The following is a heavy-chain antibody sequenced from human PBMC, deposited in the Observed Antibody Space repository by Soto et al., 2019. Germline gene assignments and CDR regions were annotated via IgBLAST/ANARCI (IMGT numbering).Heavy chain of an antibody. D-gene: IGHD3-22*01. V-gene: IGHV3-30*18. Sequence: GGSLRLSCAASGFTFSSYGMHWVRQAPGKGLEWVAVISYDGSNKYYADSVKGRFTISRDNSKNTLYLQMNSLRAEDTAVYYCAKSKESYSSGYYYDNYYGMDVWGQGTTVTVSS. J-gene: IGHJ6*02. CDR3: AKSKESYSSGYYYDNYYGMDV. CDR1: GFTFSSYG. CDR2: ISYDGSNK.